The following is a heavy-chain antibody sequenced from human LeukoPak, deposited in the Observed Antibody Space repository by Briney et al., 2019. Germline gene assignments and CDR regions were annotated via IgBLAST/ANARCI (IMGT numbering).Heavy chain of an antibody. CDR2: IKQDGSEK. CDR1: GFTFSSYW. CDR3: ARSDIVVVPAADLYYYYGMDV. Sequence: GGSLRLSCAASGFTFSSYWMSWVRQAPGKGLEWVANIKQDGSEKYYVDSVKGRFTISRDNAKNSLYLQMNSLRAEDTAGYYCARSDIVVVPAADLYYYYGMDVWGQGTTVTVSS. V-gene: IGHV3-7*01. J-gene: IGHJ6*02. D-gene: IGHD2-2*01.